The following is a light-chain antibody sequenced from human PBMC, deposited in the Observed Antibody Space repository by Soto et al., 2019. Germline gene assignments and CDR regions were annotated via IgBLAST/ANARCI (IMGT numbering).Light chain of an antibody. CDR3: QQSYSTPWT. CDR2: AAS. J-gene: IGKJ1*01. CDR1: QSISSY. V-gene: IGKV1-39*01. Sequence: DIQMTQSPSSLSASVGDRVTITCRASQSISSYLNWYQQKPGKAPKLLIYAASSLQSGVPSRFSGSGSGTEFTLTISSLQPDDFAAYYCQQSYSTPWTFGLGTKVEIK.